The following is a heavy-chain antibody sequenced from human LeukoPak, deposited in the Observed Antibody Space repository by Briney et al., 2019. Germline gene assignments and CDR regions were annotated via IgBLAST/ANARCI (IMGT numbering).Heavy chain of an antibody. Sequence: PGSSLRLSCAASGFSFSDYAMHWVRQAPGKGLEWVTFIRYDGNNNYYADSVKGRFTISRDNSKNTVYMQMNSLRPEDTAVYYCAKDRYSSGWSFDYWGQGILVTVSS. CDR3: AKDRYSSGWSFDY. D-gene: IGHD6-19*01. V-gene: IGHV3-30*02. CDR2: IRYDGNNN. CDR1: GFSFSDYA. J-gene: IGHJ4*02.